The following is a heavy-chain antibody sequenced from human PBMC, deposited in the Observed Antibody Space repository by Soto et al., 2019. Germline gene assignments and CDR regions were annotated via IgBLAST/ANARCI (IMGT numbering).Heavy chain of an antibody. CDR2: FDPADDET. CDR1: GYTLTDLS. J-gene: IGHJ1*01. V-gene: IGHV1-24*01. CDR3: ATGQPYGD. Sequence: QVQLIQSGAEVKKPGASVKVSCKVSGYTLTDLSIHWVRQAPGKGLEWVGSFDPADDETIYTQKLQGRVTMTEDTSTNTAYMELSSLTSEETAVYYCATGQPYGDWGQGTLVTVSS. D-gene: IGHD4-17*01.